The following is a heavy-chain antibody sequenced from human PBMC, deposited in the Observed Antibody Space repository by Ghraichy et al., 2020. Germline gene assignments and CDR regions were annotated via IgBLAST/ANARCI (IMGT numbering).Heavy chain of an antibody. J-gene: IGHJ3*02. CDR1: GFTFSSYS. CDR3: ARARGMNYYDSSGADDAFDI. Sequence: GGSLRLSCAASGFTFSSYSMNWVRQAPGKGLEWVSSISSSSSYIYYADSVKGRFTISRDNSKNSLYLQMNSLRAEDTAVYYCARARGMNYYDSSGADDAFDIWGQGTMVTVSS. V-gene: IGHV3-21*01. CDR2: ISSSSSYI. D-gene: IGHD3-22*01.